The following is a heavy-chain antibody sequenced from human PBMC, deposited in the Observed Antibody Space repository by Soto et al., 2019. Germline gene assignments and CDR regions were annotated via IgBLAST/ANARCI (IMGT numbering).Heavy chain of an antibody. V-gene: IGHV3-23*01. CDR1: GFTFSSYA. Sequence: EVQLLESGGGLVQPGGSLRLSCAASGFTFSSYAMSWVRQAPGKGLEWVSAISGSGGSTYYADSVKGRFTISRDNSKNTLYLQMNSLRAEDTAVYYCAKTYYYGSGSYYNVGDDAFDIWGQGTMVTVSS. D-gene: IGHD3-10*01. CDR3: AKTYYYGSGSYYNVGDDAFDI. J-gene: IGHJ3*02. CDR2: ISGSGGST.